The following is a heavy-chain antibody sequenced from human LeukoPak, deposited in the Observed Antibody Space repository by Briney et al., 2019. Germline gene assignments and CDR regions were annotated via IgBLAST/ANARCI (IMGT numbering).Heavy chain of an antibody. CDR3: ARRSGKKYYFDY. J-gene: IGHJ4*02. CDR2: IYYGGST. Sequence: SATLSLTCTVSGGSISSSSYYWVRIRQPPGKGLEWIVSIYYGGSTYYNTSLKSRVTISVDTSKNQFSLKLSSVTAADTAVYYCARRSGKKYYFDYWGQGTLVTVSS. V-gene: IGHV4-39*01. CDR1: GGSISSSSYY. D-gene: IGHD4-23*01.